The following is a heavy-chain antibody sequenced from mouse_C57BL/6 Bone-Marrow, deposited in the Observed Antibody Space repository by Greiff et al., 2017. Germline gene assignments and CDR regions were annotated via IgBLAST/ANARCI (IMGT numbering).Heavy chain of an antibody. V-gene: IGHV1-61*01. CDR3: ARHGYYRWYAMDY. D-gene: IGHD2-3*01. J-gene: IGHJ4*01. CDR1: GYTFTSYW. CDR2: IYPSDSET. Sequence: QVQLQQPGAELVRPGSSVKLSCKASGYTFTSYWMDWVKQRPGQGLEWIGNIYPSDSETHYNQKFKDKATLTVDKSSSTAYMKLSSLTSEDSAVYYCARHGYYRWYAMDYWGQGTSVTVSS.